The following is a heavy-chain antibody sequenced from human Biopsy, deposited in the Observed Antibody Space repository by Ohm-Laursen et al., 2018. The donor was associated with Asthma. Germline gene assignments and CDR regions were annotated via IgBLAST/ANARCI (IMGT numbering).Heavy chain of an antibody. CDR1: GYTFINYA. J-gene: IGHJ4*02. V-gene: IGHV1-3*01. CDR3: ASPLGDYYDSSGYYYASLGY. D-gene: IGHD3-22*01. CDR2: INAGNGNT. Sequence: GASVKVSCKASGYTFINYAIHWVRQAPGQRLEWMGWINAGNGNTKYSQKFQGRVTITRDTSASTAYMDLSSLRSEDTAVYYCASPLGDYYDSSGYYYASLGYWGLGTLVIVSS.